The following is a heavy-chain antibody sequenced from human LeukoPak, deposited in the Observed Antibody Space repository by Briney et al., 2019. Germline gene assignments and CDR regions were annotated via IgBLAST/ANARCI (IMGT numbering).Heavy chain of an antibody. CDR3: ARHVRYCSGTCLQYFDC. CDR1: GVSISSSSYY. J-gene: IGHJ4*02. D-gene: IGHD2-2*01. Sequence: SETLSLTCTVSGVSISSSSYYWGWIRQPPGKGLEWIGSIYYSGSTYYNPSLKSRVTISVDTSKNQFSLKLSSVTAADTAVYYCARHVRYCSGTCLQYFDCWGQGTLVTVSS. V-gene: IGHV4-39*01. CDR2: IYYSGST.